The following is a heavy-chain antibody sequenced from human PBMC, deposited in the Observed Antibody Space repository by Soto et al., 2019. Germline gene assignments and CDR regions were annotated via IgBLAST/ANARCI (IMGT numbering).Heavy chain of an antibody. J-gene: IGHJ5*02. Sequence: SETLSLTCAVSGGAFSGFDWSWIRKSPGKGLEWIGEVHRRGSLNYNPSLKSRVTISQDMSKRQLSLRLTSVTAADTGVYFCSRYGRDAYGKNNCFDPCGLGTPVTVSS. CDR1: GGAFSGFD. D-gene: IGHD2-21*01. CDR2: VHRRGSL. CDR3: SRYGRDAYGKNNCFDP. V-gene: IGHV4-34*01.